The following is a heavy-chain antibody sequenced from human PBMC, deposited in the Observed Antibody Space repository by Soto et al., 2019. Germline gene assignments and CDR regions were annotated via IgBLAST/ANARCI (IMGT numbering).Heavy chain of an antibody. CDR1: GVSFSGYY. CDR2: INHSGST. CDR3: ARGGIAAAGTLGSWFDP. J-gene: IGHJ5*02. D-gene: IGHD6-13*01. Sequence: SETLSLTCAVYGVSFSGYYWSWIRQPPGKGLEWIGEINHSGSTNYNPSLKSRVTISVDTSKNQFSLKLSSVTAADTAVYYCARGGIAAAGTLGSWFDPWGQGTLVTVSS. V-gene: IGHV4-34*01.